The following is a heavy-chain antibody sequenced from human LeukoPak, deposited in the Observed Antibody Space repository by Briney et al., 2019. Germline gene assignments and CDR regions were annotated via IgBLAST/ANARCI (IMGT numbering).Heavy chain of an antibody. CDR2: IRQDGGEK. Sequence: GGSLRLSCAASGFRFGDYGMTWVRHIPGKGLEWVANIRQDGGEKHYAESVEGRFIISRDNAKSTLYLEMDSLKVEDTAVYYCAREGAWDLQRVFEYWGQGTLVTVSS. CDR3: AREGAWDLQRVFEY. D-gene: IGHD1-26*01. J-gene: IGHJ4*02. V-gene: IGHV3-7*01. CDR1: GFRFGDYG.